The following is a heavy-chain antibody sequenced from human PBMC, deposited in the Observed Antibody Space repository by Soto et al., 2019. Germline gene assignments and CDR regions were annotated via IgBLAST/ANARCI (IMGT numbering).Heavy chain of an antibody. CDR3: ARENSGSYPTYYYGMDV. Sequence: PSETMSLTCTVSGGSINSGGYYWSWISQHPGKGLEWIGYIYYSGSTYYNPSLKSRVTISVDTSKNQFSLKLSSVTAADTAVYYCARENSGSYPTYYYGMDVWGQWTTVTVSS. J-gene: IGHJ6*02. D-gene: IGHD1-26*01. CDR1: GGSINSGGYY. CDR2: IYYSGST. V-gene: IGHV4-31*03.